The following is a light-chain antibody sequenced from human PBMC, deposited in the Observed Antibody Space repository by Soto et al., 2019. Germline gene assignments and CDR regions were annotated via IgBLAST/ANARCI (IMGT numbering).Light chain of an antibody. CDR3: QQYNNWPPYT. CDR1: QSVSSG. J-gene: IGKJ2*01. Sequence: EIVMTQSPATLSVSPGERATLSCRASQSVSSGLAWYQQKPGQSPRLLIYGASTRATGIPARFSGSGSGTDFTLTISSLQSEDFAVYYCQQYNNWPPYTFGQGTKLEIK. CDR2: GAS. V-gene: IGKV3-15*01.